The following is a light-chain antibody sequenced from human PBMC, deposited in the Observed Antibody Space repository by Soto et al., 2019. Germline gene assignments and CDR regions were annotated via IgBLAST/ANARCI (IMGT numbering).Light chain of an antibody. CDR2: AAS. Sequence: DIQMTQSPSSLSASVGDRVTITCRASQSISSYLNWYQQKPGKAPKLLIYAASSLQSGVPSRFSGSGSGTDFTLTISSLQPGDFAAYYCQQTYSTPYTFGQGTKLEIK. V-gene: IGKV1-39*01. J-gene: IGKJ2*01. CDR1: QSISSY. CDR3: QQTYSTPYT.